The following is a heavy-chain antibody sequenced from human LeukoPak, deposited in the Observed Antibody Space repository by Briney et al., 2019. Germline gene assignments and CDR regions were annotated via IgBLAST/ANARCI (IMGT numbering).Heavy chain of an antibody. D-gene: IGHD2-15*01. CDR3: ARDQGCGDWYFDL. Sequence: SETLSLTCTVSGGSIRSSYWSWIRQPPGKGLEWIGYLFYNGNTNYNSSLKSRVTISVDTSKNQFSLKLNSLTAADTAVYFCARDQGCGDWYFDLGGRGTLVTVSS. CDR1: GGSIRSSY. V-gene: IGHV4-59*01. CDR2: LFYNGNT. J-gene: IGHJ2*01.